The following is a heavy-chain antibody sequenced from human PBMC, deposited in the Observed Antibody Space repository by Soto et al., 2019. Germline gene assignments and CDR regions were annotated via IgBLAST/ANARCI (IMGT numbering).Heavy chain of an antibody. CDR1: GFSFNKYA. D-gene: IGHD3-3*01. CDR2: ISGSGGRT. V-gene: IGHV3-23*01. CDR3: ARTRTIVGAGLD. Sequence: EVQLLESGGGLVQPGGSLRLSCAASGFSFNKYAMTWVRQAPGKGLEWVAAISGSGGRTHYADSVKGRFTISRDNSKNILHLPMNSLSVEDKAVFYCARTRTIVGAGLDWGQGTLVSVSS. J-gene: IGHJ4*02.